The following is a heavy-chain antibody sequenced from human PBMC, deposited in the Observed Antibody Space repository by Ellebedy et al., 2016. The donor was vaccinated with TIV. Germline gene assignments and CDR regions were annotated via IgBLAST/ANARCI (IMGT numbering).Heavy chain of an antibody. V-gene: IGHV1-18*01. CDR1: GYTFTSYG. J-gene: IGHJ4*02. CDR2: ISAYNGST. D-gene: IGHD6-13*01. CDR3: ASAGGIAAAATGAY. Sequence: AASVKVSCKASGYTFTSYGISWVRQAPGQGLEWMGWISAYNGSTSYAQKFQGRVTMTRDTSTSTVYMELSRLRSDDTAVYYCASAGGIAAAATGAYWGQGTLVTVSS.